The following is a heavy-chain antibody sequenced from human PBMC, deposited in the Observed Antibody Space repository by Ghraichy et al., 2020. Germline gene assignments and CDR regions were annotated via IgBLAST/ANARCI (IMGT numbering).Heavy chain of an antibody. D-gene: IGHD7-27*01. CDR1: GYIFTGYY. CDR2: INPNRGAT. V-gene: IGHV1-2*02. CDR3: AREVPNWGTRY. J-gene: IGHJ4*02. Sequence: ASVKVSCKASGYIFTGYYIHWVRQAPGQGLEWMGWINPNRGATNYAQKFQGRVTMTRDTSITTAYMELSRLRSDDTAMYYCAREVPNWGTRYWGQGTLVTVSS.